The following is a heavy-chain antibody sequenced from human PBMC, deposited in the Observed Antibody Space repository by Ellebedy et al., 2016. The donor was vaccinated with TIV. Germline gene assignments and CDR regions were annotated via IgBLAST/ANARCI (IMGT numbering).Heavy chain of an antibody. CDR2: IIPIFGTA. D-gene: IGHD6-19*01. V-gene: IGHV1-69*13. CDR3: ARSIAVAASLSLPFDY. CDR1: GGTFSSYA. J-gene: IGHJ4*02. Sequence: SVKVSCXASGGTFSSYAISWVRQAPGQGLEWMGGIIPIFGTANYAQKFQGRVTITADESTSTAYMELSSLRSEDTAVYYCARSIAVAASLSLPFDYWGQGTLVTVSS.